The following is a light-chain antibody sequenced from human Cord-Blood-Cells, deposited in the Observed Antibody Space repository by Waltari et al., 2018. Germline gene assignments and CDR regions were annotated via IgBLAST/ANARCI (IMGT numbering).Light chain of an antibody. CDR2: DVS. J-gene: IGLJ2*01. CDR1: SSDVGGYNY. CDR3: SSYTSSSTLGV. Sequence: QSALPPPASVSGSPGTSITISCTGTSSDVGGYNYVSWYQQHPGKAPKLMIYDVSNRPSGVSDRFSGSKSGNTASLTISGLQAEDEADYYCSSYTSSSTLGVFGGGTKLTVL. V-gene: IGLV2-14*03.